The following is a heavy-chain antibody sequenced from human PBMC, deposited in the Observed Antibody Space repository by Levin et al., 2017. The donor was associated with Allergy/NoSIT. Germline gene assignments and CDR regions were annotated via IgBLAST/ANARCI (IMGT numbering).Heavy chain of an antibody. CDR2: INPNSGGT. D-gene: IGHD2-2*01. CDR3: ASLNSGYCSSTSCYESY. J-gene: IGHJ4*02. V-gene: IGHV1-2*02. Sequence: GESLKISCKASGYTFTGYYMHWVRQAPGQGLEWMGWINPNSGGTNYAQKFQGRVTMTRDTSISTAYMELSRLRSDDTAVYYCASLNSGYCSSTSCYESYWGQGTLVTVSS. CDR1: GYTFTGYY.